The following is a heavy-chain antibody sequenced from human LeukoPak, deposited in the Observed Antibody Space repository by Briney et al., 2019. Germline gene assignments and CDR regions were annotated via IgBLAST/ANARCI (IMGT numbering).Heavy chain of an antibody. V-gene: IGHV3-30*18. J-gene: IGHJ4*01. CDR2: ISYDGSNK. CDR3: AKDISGSSGWYSGGFDY. CDR1: GFTFSSYG. Sequence: GGSLRLSCAASGFTFSSYGMHWVRQAPGKGLEWVAVISYDGSNKYYADSVKGRFTISRDNSKNTLYLQMNSLRAEDTAVYYCAKDISGSSGWYSGGFDYWGQEPWSPSPQ. D-gene: IGHD6-19*01.